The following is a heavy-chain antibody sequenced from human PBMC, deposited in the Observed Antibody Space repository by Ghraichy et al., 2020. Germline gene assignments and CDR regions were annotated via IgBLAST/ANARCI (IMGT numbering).Heavy chain of an antibody. J-gene: IGHJ4*02. CDR1: GFTVSSNY. D-gene: IGHD3-10*01. CDR3: ARESSGSLMVY. Sequence: GGSLRLSCAASGFTVSSNYMSWVRQAPGKGLEWVSVIYSGGSTYYADSVKGRFTISRDNSKNTLYLQMNSLRAEDTAVYYCARESSGSLMVYWGQGTLVTVSS. V-gene: IGHV3-53*01. CDR2: IYSGGST.